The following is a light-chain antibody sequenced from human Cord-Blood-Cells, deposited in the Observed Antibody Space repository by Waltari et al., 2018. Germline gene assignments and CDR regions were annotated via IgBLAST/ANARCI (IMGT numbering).Light chain of an antibody. J-gene: IGLJ3*02. V-gene: IGLV2-23*01. Sequence: QSALTQPASVSGSPGQSITISCTGTSSDVGSYNLVSWYQQHPGKAPKPMIYEGSKRPSGVSNRFSGSKSGNTASRTISGLQAEDEADYYCCSYAGRVFGGGTKLTVL. CDR1: SSDVGSYNL. CDR3: CSYAGRV. CDR2: EGS.